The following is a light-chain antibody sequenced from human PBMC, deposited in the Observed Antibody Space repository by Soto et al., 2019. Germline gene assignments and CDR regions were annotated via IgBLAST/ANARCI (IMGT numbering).Light chain of an antibody. CDR1: QSISSW. CDR2: KAS. J-gene: IGKJ5*01. CDR3: QHYDSYSSIT. Sequence: DIQMTQSPSTLSASVGDRVTITCRASQSISSWLAWYQQKPGKAPNLLIYKASTLETGVPPRFSGSGSGTEFTPTISSLQPDDFATYYCQHYDSYSSITFSPGTRLEIK. V-gene: IGKV1-5*03.